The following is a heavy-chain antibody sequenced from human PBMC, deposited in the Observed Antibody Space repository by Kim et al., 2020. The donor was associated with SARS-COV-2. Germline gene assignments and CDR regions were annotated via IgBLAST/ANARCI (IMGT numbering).Heavy chain of an antibody. D-gene: IGHD3-9*01. CDR1: GYSFTSYW. V-gene: IGHV5-10-1*01. Sequence: GESLKISCKGSGYSFTSYWISWVRQMPGKGLEWMGRIEPTDSYTNYSPSFQGHVTISTDKSISTAYLQWTSLKASDTAMYYCARHADVLTGYYPDGMDVWGQGTTVTVSS. CDR2: IEPTDSYT. J-gene: IGHJ6*02. CDR3: ARHADVLTGYYPDGMDV.